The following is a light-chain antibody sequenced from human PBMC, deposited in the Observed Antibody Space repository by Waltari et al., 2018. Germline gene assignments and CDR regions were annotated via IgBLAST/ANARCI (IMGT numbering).Light chain of an antibody. J-gene: IGKJ3*01. CDR2: AAS. CDR1: QGISSY. CDR3: QQYYSYPLT. Sequence: AIRITQSPSSFSASTGYRVTITCRASQGISSYLAWYQQKPGKAPKLMIYAASTLQSGVRSRFSGSGSGTDFTLTISCLQSEDFATYYCQQYYSYPLTFGPGTKVDIK. V-gene: IGKV1-8*01.